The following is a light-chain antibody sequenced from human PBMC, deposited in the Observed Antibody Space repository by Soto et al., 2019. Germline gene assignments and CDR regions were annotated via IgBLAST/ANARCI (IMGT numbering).Light chain of an antibody. CDR3: QQSYSTLFT. Sequence: IQMTQFPSSLSASVGDRVTITCRAGQTVIRYLNWYQQKPGRAPNLLIYAVSNLQSGVPSRFSCSGSGTDFTLTISDLQTEDFATYYCQQSYSTLFTFGPGTKVEIK. CDR2: AVS. CDR1: QTVIRY. J-gene: IGKJ3*01. V-gene: IGKV1-39*01.